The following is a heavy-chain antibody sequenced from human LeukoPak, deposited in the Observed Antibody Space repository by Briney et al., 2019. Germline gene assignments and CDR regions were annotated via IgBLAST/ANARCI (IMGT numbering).Heavy chain of an antibody. Sequence: AASVNVSSTASGGTFSSYAISWVRQAPGQGLEWMGGIIPIFGTANYAQKFQGRVTITTDESTSTAYMELSSLRSEDTAVYCCASFLDSSGYYPAKDYYMDVWGKGTTVTVSS. J-gene: IGHJ6*03. D-gene: IGHD3-22*01. CDR1: GGTFSSYA. CDR3: ASFLDSSGYYPAKDYYMDV. CDR2: IIPIFGTA. V-gene: IGHV1-69*05.